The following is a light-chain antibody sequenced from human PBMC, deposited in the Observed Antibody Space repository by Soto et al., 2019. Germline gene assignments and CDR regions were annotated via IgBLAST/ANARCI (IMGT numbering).Light chain of an antibody. CDR2: KAS. J-gene: IGKJ4*01. CDR3: QQYSSYPSLT. Sequence: DIQMTQSPSTLSASVGDRVSITCRASQTINNLMAWYQQKPGQAPKLLIYKASDLETGVPSRFSGSGSGTEFTLTTSSLQPDDFATYYCQQYSSYPSLTFGGGTKVDIK. CDR1: QTINNL. V-gene: IGKV1-5*03.